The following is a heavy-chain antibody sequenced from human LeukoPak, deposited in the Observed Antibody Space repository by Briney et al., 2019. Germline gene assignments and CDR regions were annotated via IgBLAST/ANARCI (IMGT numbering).Heavy chain of an antibody. V-gene: IGHV3-74*01. CDR3: AREGYSGPYLDY. J-gene: IGHJ4*02. CDR2: INSGGSST. CDR1: GLTFSSYW. D-gene: IGHD4-11*01. Sequence: PGGSLRLSCAASGLTFSSYWIQWVRQAPGKGLVWVSRINSGGSSTSHADSVKGRLTISRDNAKNTLFLQMNSLRAEDTAVYYCAREGYSGPYLDYWGQGTLVAVSS.